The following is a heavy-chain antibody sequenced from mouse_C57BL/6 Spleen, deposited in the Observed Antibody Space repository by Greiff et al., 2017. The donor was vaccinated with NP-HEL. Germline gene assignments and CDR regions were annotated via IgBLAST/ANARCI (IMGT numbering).Heavy chain of an antibody. D-gene: IGHD4-1*01. CDR2: ISYDGSN. CDR3: AREELGRYWYFDV. J-gene: IGHJ1*03. CDR1: GYSITSGYY. V-gene: IGHV3-6*01. Sequence: ESGPGLVKPSQSLSLTCSVTGYSITSGYYWNWIRQFPGNKLEWMGYISYDGSNNYNPSLKNRISITRDTSKNQFFLKLNSVTTEDTATYYCAREELGRYWYFDVWGTGTTVTVSS.